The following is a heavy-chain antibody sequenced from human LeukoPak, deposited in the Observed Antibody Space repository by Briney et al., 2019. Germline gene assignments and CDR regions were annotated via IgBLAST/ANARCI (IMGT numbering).Heavy chain of an antibody. D-gene: IGHD3-3*01. CDR2: FDPEDGET. CDR1: GYTLTELS. Sequence: ASVKVSCKVSGYTLTELSMHWVRQAPGKGLEWMGGFDPEDGETIYAQKFQGRVTMTEDTSTDTAYMELSSLRSEDTAMYYCATVGKLRFLEWHNWFDPWGQGTLVTVSS. V-gene: IGHV1-24*01. CDR3: ATVGKLRFLEWHNWFDP. J-gene: IGHJ5*02.